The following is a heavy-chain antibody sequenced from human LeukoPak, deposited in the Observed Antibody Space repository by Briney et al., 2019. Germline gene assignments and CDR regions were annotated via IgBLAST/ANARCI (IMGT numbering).Heavy chain of an antibody. CDR1: GFTFSSYS. CDR2: ISSSSSYI. D-gene: IGHD4-17*01. CDR3: ARPAVENDYGDYANPDY. Sequence: GGSLRLSCAASGFTFSSYSMNWVRQAPGKGLEWVSYISSSSSYIYYADSVKGRFTISRDNAKNSLYLQMNSLRAEDTAVYYCARPAVENDYGDYANPDYWGQGTLVTVSS. V-gene: IGHV3-21*01. J-gene: IGHJ4*02.